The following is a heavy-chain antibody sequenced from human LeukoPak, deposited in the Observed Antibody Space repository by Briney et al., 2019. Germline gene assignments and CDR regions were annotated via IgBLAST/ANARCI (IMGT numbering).Heavy chain of an antibody. V-gene: IGHV4-30-2*01. CDR2: NNHSGST. J-gene: IGHJ6*02. CDR3: ASTYYDFWSGLYYYYYGMDV. CDR1: GGSISSGGYY. Sequence: KSSQTLSLTCTVSGGSISSGGYYWSWIRQPPGKGLEWIGENNHSGSTNYNPSLKSRVTISVDTSKNQFSLKLSSVTAADTAVYYCASTYYDFWSGLYYYYYGMDVWGQGTTVTVSS. D-gene: IGHD3-3*01.